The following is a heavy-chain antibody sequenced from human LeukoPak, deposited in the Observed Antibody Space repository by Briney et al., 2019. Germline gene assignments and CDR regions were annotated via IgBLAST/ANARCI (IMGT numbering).Heavy chain of an antibody. J-gene: IGHJ4*02. D-gene: IGHD3-3*01. CDR1: GFTFDDYA. CDR2: ISGDGGST. CDR3: AKDTDYDFWSGYYYY. Sequence: PGGSLRLSCAASGFTFDDYAMHWVRQAPGKGLEWVSLISGDGGSTYYADSAKGRFTISRDNSKNSLYLQMNSLRNEDTALYYCAKDTDYDFWSGYYYYWGQGTLVTVSS. V-gene: IGHV3-43*02.